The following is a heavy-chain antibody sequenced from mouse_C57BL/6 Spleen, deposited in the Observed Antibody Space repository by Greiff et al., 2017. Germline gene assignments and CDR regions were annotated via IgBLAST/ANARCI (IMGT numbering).Heavy chain of an antibody. CDR1: GYTFTDYN. D-gene: IGHD3-2*02. Sequence: EVKLQQSGPELVKPWASVKMSCKASGYTFTDYNMHWVKQSHGKSLEWIGYINPNNGGTSYNQKFKGKATLTVNKSSSTAYMELRSLTSEDSAVYYCARHSSGYYYFDYWGQGTTLTVSS. V-gene: IGHV1-22*01. CDR2: INPNNGGT. CDR3: ARHSSGYYYFDY. J-gene: IGHJ2*01.